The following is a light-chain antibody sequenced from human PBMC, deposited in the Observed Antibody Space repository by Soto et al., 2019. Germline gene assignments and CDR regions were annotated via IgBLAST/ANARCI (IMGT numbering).Light chain of an antibody. CDR3: QQSYRTPLP. V-gene: IGKV1-39*01. Sequence: DIQMTQSPSSLSASVGDRVTLTCRASQSISSYLNWYQQKPGKAPKLLIYSASSLQSGVPSRCSGSGSGTDFSRTLGSLQPEDFATYYCQQSYRTPLPFGGGTKVEIK. CDR1: QSISSY. CDR2: SAS. J-gene: IGKJ4*01.